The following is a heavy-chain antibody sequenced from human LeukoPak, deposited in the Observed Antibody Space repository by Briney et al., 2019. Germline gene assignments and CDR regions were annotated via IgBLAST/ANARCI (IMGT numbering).Heavy chain of an antibody. D-gene: IGHD3-10*01. J-gene: IGHJ6*02. CDR3: ARVMGFGELACMDV. Sequence: GTSVKVSCKASGYTFTSYGISWVRQAPGQGLEWMGWISAYNGNTNYAQKLQGRVTMTTDTSTSTADMELRSLRSDDTAVYYCARVMGFGELACMDVWGQGTTVTVSS. CDR1: GYTFTSYG. CDR2: ISAYNGNT. V-gene: IGHV1-18*01.